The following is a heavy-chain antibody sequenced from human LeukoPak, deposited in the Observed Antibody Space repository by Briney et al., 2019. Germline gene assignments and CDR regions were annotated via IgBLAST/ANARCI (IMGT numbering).Heavy chain of an antibody. D-gene: IGHD3-10*01. CDR3: ARAGTMVRGGTYWYFDL. CDR1: GGSFSGYY. Sequence: SETLSLTCAVYGGSFSGYYWSWIRQPPGKGLEWIGEINHSGSTNYNPSLKSRVTTSVDTSKNQFSLKLSSVTAADTAVYYCARAGTMVRGGTYWYFDLWGRGTLVTVSS. CDR2: INHSGST. V-gene: IGHV4-34*01. J-gene: IGHJ2*01.